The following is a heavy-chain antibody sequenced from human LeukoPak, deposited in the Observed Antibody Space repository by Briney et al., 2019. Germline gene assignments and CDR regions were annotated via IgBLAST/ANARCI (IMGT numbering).Heavy chain of an antibody. CDR1: GFTFSSYG. CDR3: AKIAARGYYFDY. Sequence: GGSLRLSCAASGFTFSSYGMHWVRQAPGKGLEWVAFIRYDGSNKYYADSVKGRFTISRDNSKNTLYLQMNSLRAGDTAVYYCAKIAARGYYFDYWGQGTLVTVSS. J-gene: IGHJ4*02. V-gene: IGHV3-30*02. D-gene: IGHD6-6*01. CDR2: IRYDGSNK.